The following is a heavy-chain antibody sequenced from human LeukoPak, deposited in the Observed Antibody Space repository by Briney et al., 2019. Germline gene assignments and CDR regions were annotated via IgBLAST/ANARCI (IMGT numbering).Heavy chain of an antibody. CDR3: ASKQKGYCTNGVCSDYYYGMDV. CDR1: GGSISSGDYY. J-gene: IGHJ6*02. Sequence: SQTLSLTCTVSGGSISSGDYYWSWIRQPPGKGLKWIGYIYYSGSTYYNPSLESRVTISVDTSKNQFSLKLSSVTAADTAVYYCASKQKGYCTNGVCSDYYYGMDVWGQGTTVTVSS. V-gene: IGHV4-30-4*01. D-gene: IGHD2-8*01. CDR2: IYYSGST.